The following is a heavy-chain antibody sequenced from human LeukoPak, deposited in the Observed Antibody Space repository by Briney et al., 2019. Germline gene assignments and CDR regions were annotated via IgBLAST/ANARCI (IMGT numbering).Heavy chain of an antibody. V-gene: IGHV3-74*01. CDR2: IKGDGSST. D-gene: IGHD4-17*01. CDR1: GFTFSTYW. J-gene: IGHJ4*02. Sequence: PGGSLRLSCAASGFTFSTYWMHWVRQAPGKGLVWVARIKGDGSSTIYADSVKGRFTISRDNSKNTLYLQTSSLRAEDTAVYYCARASTTVSNLLDHWGRGTLVTVSS. CDR3: ARASTTVSNLLDH.